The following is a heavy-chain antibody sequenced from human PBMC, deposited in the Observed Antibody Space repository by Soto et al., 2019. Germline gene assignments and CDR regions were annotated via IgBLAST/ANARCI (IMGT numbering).Heavy chain of an antibody. CDR2: IIPVFGKA. D-gene: IGHD4-17*01. Sequence: QLQLVQSGAEVKKPGSSVKVSCKASGGTLSNFAINWVRQAPGQGLEWMGGIIPVFGKAKYAQKFQGRVHFTADESTSTAYMEVVSLTSEDTAVYYCARGSPTTVTTWFDPWGQGTLVTVSS. CDR1: GGTLSNFA. CDR3: ARGSPTTVTTWFDP. V-gene: IGHV1-69*01. J-gene: IGHJ5*02.